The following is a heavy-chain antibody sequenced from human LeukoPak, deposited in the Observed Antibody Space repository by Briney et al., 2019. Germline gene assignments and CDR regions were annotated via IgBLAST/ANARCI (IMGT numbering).Heavy chain of an antibody. CDR1: GFTLSSYA. Sequence: GGSLRLSCAASGFTLSSYAMSWVRQAPGKGLEWVSAISGSGGSTYYADSVKGRFTISRDNSKNTLYLQMNSLRAEDTAVYYCAKDRPYYDILTGYFSYYYYYGMDVRGKGTTVTVSS. J-gene: IGHJ6*04. CDR3: AKDRPYYDILTGYFSYYYYYGMDV. CDR2: ISGSGGST. V-gene: IGHV3-23*01. D-gene: IGHD3-9*01.